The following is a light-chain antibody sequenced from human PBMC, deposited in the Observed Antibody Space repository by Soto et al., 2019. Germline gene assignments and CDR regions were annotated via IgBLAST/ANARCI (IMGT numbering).Light chain of an antibody. Sequence: SALTQPPAASGSPGQSVAISCTGTSSDVGGYNYVSWYQQHPGKAPKLMIYEVNKRPSGVPDRFSGSKSGNTASLTVSGLQAEDEDDYYCSSYAGSSNVFGLGTKVTVL. CDR3: SSYAGSSNV. V-gene: IGLV2-8*01. CDR2: EVN. J-gene: IGLJ1*01. CDR1: SSDVGGYNY.